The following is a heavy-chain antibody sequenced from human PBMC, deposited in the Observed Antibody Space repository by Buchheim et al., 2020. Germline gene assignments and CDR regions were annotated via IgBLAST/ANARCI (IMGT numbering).Heavy chain of an antibody. CDR3: AKSHSSSWVNLDY. V-gene: IGHV3-30*18. D-gene: IGHD6-13*01. CDR2: ISYDGSNK. J-gene: IGHJ4*02. Sequence: QVQLVESGGGVVQPGRSLRLSCAASGFTFSSYGMHWVRQAPGKGLEWVALISYDGSNKYYADSVKGRFTISRDNSKNTLYLQMNSLRGEDTAVYYCAKSHSSSWVNLDYWGQGTL. CDR1: GFTFSSYG.